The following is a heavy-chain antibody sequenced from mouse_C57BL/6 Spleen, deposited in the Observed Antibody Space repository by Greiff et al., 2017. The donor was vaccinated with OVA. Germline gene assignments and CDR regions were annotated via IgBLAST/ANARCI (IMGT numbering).Heavy chain of an antibody. CDR3: ARDRNDYDGEGYYFDY. J-gene: IGHJ2*01. Sequence: EVKVVESGGGLVKPGGSLKLSCAASGFTFSSYAMSWVRQTPEKRLEWVATISDGGSYTYYPDNVKGRFTISRDNAKNNLYLQMSHLKSEDTAMYYCARDRNDYDGEGYYFDYWGQGTTLTVSS. CDR1: GFTFSSYA. CDR2: ISDGGSYT. V-gene: IGHV5-4*01. D-gene: IGHD2-4*01.